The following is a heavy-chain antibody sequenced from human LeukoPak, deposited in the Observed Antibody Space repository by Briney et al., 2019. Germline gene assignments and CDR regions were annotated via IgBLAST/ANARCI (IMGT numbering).Heavy chain of an antibody. Sequence: SETLSLTCTVSGGSISSGGYYWSWIRQPPGKGLEWIGYIYYSGSTNYNPSLKSRVTISVDTSKNQFTLKLSSVTAADTAVYYCARGMSWLLLPNNWFAPWGQGTLVTVPS. D-gene: IGHD3-22*01. CDR2: IYYSGST. CDR1: GGSISSGGYY. CDR3: ARGMSWLLLPNNWFAP. V-gene: IGHV4-61*08. J-gene: IGHJ5*02.